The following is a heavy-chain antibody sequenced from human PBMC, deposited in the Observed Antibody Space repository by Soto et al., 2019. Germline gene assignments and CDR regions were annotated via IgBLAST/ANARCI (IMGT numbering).Heavy chain of an antibody. V-gene: IGHV1-46*03. D-gene: IGHD3-3*01. CDR2: INPSGGST. CDR3: AREGPYDFWSGYYTWGYYYYYMDV. Sequence: QVQLVQSGAEVKKPGASVKVSCKASGYTFTSYYMHWVRQAPGQGLEWMGIINPSGGSTSYAQKFQGRVTMTRDTSTSTVYMELSSLRSEDTAVYYCAREGPYDFWSGYYTWGYYYYYMDVWGKGTTVTVSS. J-gene: IGHJ6*03. CDR1: GYTFTSYY.